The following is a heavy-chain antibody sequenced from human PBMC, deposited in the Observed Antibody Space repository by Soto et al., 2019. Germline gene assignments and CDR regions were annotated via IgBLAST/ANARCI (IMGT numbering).Heavy chain of an antibody. CDR3: ARGAYYYDSSGYYHPSYYYYGMDG. CDR2: IIPIFGTA. V-gene: IGHV1-69*13. Sequence: SVKVSCTASGGTFSSYAISWVRQAPGQGLEWMGGIIPIFGTANYAQKFQGRVTITADESTSTAYMELSSLRSEDTAVYYCARGAYYYDSSGYYHPSYYYYGMDGWGQGTTVT. D-gene: IGHD3-22*01. J-gene: IGHJ6*02. CDR1: GGTFSSYA.